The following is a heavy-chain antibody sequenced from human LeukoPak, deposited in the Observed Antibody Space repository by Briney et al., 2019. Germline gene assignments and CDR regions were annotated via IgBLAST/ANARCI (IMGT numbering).Heavy chain of an antibody. CDR1: GFTFSSYS. Sequence: GGSLRLSCAASGFTFSSYSMNWVRQAPGKGLEWVSSISSSSSYIYYADSVKGRFTNSRDNAKNSLLLQMNSLSAEDTAVYHCAITLEFGGGMDVWGKGTTVTVSS. D-gene: IGHD3-10*01. CDR2: ISSSSSYI. CDR3: AITLEFGGGMDV. V-gene: IGHV3-21*01. J-gene: IGHJ6*04.